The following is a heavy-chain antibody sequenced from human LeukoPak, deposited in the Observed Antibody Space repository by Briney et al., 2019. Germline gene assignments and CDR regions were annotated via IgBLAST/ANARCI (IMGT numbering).Heavy chain of an antibody. V-gene: IGHV4-34*01. D-gene: IGHD1-26*01. CDR1: GGSFSGYY. J-gene: IGHJ2*01. Sequence: SETLSLTCAVYGGSFSGYYWSWIRQPPGKGLEWIGEINHSGGTSYNPSLKSRVTMSVDTSKNQFSLQLSSVTAADTAVYYCARDGNPWNLDVWGRGTLVTVSS. CDR2: INHSGGT. CDR3: ARDGNPWNLDV.